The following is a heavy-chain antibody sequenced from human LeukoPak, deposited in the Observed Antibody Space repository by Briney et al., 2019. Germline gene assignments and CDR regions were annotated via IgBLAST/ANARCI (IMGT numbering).Heavy chain of an antibody. CDR3: ARDCKGADHATDY. V-gene: IGHV3-30-3*01. Sequence: PGRSLRLSCAASGFTFSTYAMHWVYQTPGKGLEWVAVISYDGNNKYYGDSVKGRFTISRDNSRDTLYLQMNNLRVEDTAVYYCARDCKGADHATDYWGQGTLVTVSS. J-gene: IGHJ4*02. CDR2: ISYDGNNK. CDR1: GFTFSTYA. D-gene: IGHD1-26*01.